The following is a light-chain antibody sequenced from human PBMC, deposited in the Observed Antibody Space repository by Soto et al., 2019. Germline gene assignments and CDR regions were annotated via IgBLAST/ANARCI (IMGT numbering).Light chain of an antibody. Sequence: QSALTQPPSASGSPGQSVTISCTGTSSDVGDYNYVSWYQHHPGIAPKLMIYEVNKRPSRVNDRFSGYKSGNTASLTVSGLQAEDESDYCGISYAGMSNVGPVVVGTGTKLTAL. CDR2: EVN. J-gene: IGLJ1*01. CDR3: ISYAGMSNVGPVV. V-gene: IGLV2-8*01. CDR1: SSDVGDYNY.